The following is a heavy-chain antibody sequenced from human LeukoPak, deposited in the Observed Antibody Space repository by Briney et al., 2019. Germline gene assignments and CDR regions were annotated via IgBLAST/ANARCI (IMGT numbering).Heavy chain of an antibody. V-gene: IGHV3-74*01. CDR1: GFTFSRYW. Sequence: GGSLILSCAASGFTFSRYWMHWVRQAPGKGLVWVSGIDNDGSSANYADSVKGRVTISRDNAKNTLYLQMNSLRAGDTAVYYCARDTHSYFDYWGQGTPVTVSS. D-gene: IGHD2-15*01. J-gene: IGHJ4*02. CDR3: ARDTHSYFDY. CDR2: IDNDGSSA.